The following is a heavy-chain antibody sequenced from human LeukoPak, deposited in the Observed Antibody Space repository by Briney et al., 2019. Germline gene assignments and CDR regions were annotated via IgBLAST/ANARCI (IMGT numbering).Heavy chain of an antibody. V-gene: IGHV3-23*01. CDR1: GFTFRTSG. Sequence: GGSLRLSCAASGFTFRTSGMSWVRQAPGKGLEWVSAISGSGVSTYYADSVKGRFTISRDNSKNTVSLQMNSLRGDDTAVYYCAKDDAWGRYKDWGQGTLVTVSS. CDR2: ISGSGVST. J-gene: IGHJ1*01. D-gene: IGHD3-16*01. CDR3: AKDDAWGRYKD.